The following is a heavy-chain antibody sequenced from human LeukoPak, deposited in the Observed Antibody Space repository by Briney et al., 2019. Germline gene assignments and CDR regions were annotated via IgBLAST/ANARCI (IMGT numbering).Heavy chain of an antibody. Sequence: GEALNISRNVSGYNFTSYSMLWVGQIPGKGLEWMGIIYPGDSDTIYSPSFQGQVTISADKSISTAYMQWSSMKASDTAMYYCARNQGGDDYWGQGTLVTVSS. CDR3: ARNQGGDDY. CDR1: GYNFTSYS. D-gene: IGHD2-21*01. V-gene: IGHV5-51*01. J-gene: IGHJ4*02. CDR2: IYPGDSDT.